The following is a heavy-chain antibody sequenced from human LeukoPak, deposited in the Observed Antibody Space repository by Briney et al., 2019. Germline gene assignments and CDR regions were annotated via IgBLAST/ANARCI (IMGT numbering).Heavy chain of an antibody. CDR3: ARSSPGNYGDYQFDY. V-gene: IGHV3-30*02. J-gene: IGHJ4*02. Sequence: GGSLRLSCAASGFTFSSYGMHWVRQAPGKGLEWVSFIRYDGSNEYYADSVRGRFTISRDNSKNTLYLQMNSLRAEDTAVYYCARSSPGNYGDYQFDYWGQGTLVTVSS. CDR1: GFTFSSYG. CDR2: IRYDGSNE. D-gene: IGHD4-17*01.